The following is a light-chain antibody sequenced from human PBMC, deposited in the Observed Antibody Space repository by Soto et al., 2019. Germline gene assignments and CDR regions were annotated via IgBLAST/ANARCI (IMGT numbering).Light chain of an antibody. V-gene: IGLV1-44*01. CDR2: SDN. CDR1: SSNIGTYS. J-gene: IGLJ1*01. CDR3: AAWDDSLNGCV. Sequence: QSVLTQPPSASGTPGQRVTISCSGSSSNIGTYSVSWYQHFPGTAPRLLISSDNQRPSGVPDRFSASKSGASASLAISGLQSEDEADFYCAAWDDSLNGCVFGTGTKVTVL.